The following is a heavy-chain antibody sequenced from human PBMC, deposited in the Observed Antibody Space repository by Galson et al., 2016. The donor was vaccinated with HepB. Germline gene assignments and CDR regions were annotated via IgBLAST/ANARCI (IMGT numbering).Heavy chain of an antibody. Sequence: SLRLSCAASGFTFRTYSMNWVRQAPGKGLEWVSSISSSSSYIYYADSVKGRFTISRDNAKNSLYLQMNSLRAEDTAVYYCARDAGGGWYPYNWFDPGGQGTLVTVSS. CDR1: GFTFRTYS. CDR2: ISSSSSYI. CDR3: ARDAGGGWYPYNWFDP. D-gene: IGHD2-15*01. J-gene: IGHJ5*02. V-gene: IGHV3-21*01.